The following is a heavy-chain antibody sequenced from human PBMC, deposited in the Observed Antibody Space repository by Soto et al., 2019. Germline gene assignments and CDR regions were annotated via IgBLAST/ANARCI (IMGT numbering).Heavy chain of an antibody. CDR1: GVSISSTDYY. D-gene: IGHD2-15*01. CDR2: IYRRGNA. V-gene: IGHV4-30-4*08. J-gene: IGHJ4*02. CDR3: AIKKGYSSRAVCFPPNRLDF. Sequence: QVQLQESGPGLVKPSQTRSLTCTFSGVSISSTDYYLGWIRQRPGKVLEWMVYIYRRGNADYNPSLRTPVPISLVTSRNQFALNLNSVTAADTAVYYCAIKKGYSSRAVCFPPNRLDFWGQGTQVTVSS.